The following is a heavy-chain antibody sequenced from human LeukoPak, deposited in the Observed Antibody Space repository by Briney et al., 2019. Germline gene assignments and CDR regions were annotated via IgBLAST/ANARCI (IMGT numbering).Heavy chain of an antibody. D-gene: IGHD2-2*01. Sequence: GESLKISCKGSGYSITSFWIAWVRQVPGKGLEWMGIIYPADSDTRYSPSFQGQVTISADKSISTAYLQWSSLKASDTAMYYCARLGWEHQLLSSFDYWGQGTLVTVSS. V-gene: IGHV5-51*01. CDR2: IYPADSDT. CDR3: ARLGWEHQLLSSFDY. J-gene: IGHJ4*02. CDR1: GYSITSFW.